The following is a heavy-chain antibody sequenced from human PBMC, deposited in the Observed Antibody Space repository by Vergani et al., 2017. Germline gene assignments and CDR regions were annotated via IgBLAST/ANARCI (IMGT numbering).Heavy chain of an antibody. CDR1: GFDFSDYY. CDR2: IKKQDGNDR. J-gene: IGHJ4*02. V-gene: IGHV3-7*04. D-gene: IGHD3-10*01. Sequence: EVQLVESGGGLVQPGGSLRLSCVASGFDFSDYYMSWIRQAPGKGLEWVANIKKQDGNDRYYVGSVKGRFTISRDNARKSLYLQMSRLRAEDTAVYYCARASATYGADYWGQGTLVTVSS. CDR3: ARASATYGADY.